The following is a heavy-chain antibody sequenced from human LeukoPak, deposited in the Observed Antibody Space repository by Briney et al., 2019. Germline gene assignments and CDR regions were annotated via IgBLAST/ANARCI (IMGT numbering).Heavy chain of an antibody. CDR3: VRQAGVS. CDR2: IKGDGSEK. V-gene: IGHV3-7*01. Sequence: GGSLRLSCAASGFTISNYWMTWVRQAPGKELEWVSNIKGDGSEKNYVDSVKGRFTISRDNAKNSLYLQMNSLRVEDTALYYCVRQAGVSWGQGTLVTVSS. CDR1: GFTISNYW. D-gene: IGHD6-19*01. J-gene: IGHJ5*02.